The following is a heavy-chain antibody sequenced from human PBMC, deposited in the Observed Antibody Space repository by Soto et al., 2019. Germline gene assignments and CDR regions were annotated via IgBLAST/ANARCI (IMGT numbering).Heavy chain of an antibody. J-gene: IGHJ4*02. V-gene: IGHV4-59*01. Sequence: PSETLSLTCTVSGGSISSYYWSWIRQPPGKGLEWIGYIYYSGSTNYNPSLKSRVTISVDTSKNQFSLKLSSVTAADTAVYYCARDTGYCSGGSCFYYFDYWGQGTLVTVSS. D-gene: IGHD2-15*01. CDR3: ARDTGYCSGGSCFYYFDY. CDR1: GGSISSYY. CDR2: IYYSGST.